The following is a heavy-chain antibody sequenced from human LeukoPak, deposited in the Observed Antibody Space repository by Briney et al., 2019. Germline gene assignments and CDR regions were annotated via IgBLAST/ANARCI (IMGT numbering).Heavy chain of an antibody. CDR1: GYTFTSYG. D-gene: IGHD6-13*01. V-gene: IGHV1-18*01. Sequence: ASVKVSCKASGYTFTSYGISWVRQAPGQGLEWMGWISAYNGNTNYAQRLQGRVTMTTDTSTSTAYMELRSLRSDDTAVYYCARDRGGIAAAEESFDYWGQGTLVTVSS. CDR2: ISAYNGNT. CDR3: ARDRGGIAAAEESFDY. J-gene: IGHJ4*02.